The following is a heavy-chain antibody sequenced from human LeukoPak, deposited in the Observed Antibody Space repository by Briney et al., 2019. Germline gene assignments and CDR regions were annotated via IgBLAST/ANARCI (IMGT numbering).Heavy chain of an antibody. Sequence: PSETLSLTCTVSGGSISSYYWSWIRQPPGKGLEWLGYIYYSGSTNYNPSLKSRVTISVDTSKNQFSLKLSSVTAADTAVYYCARDPGHSSSWDPPVWYLDLWGRGTLVTVSS. CDR2: IYYSGST. J-gene: IGHJ2*01. CDR1: GGSISSYY. CDR3: ARDPGHSSSWDPPVWYLDL. V-gene: IGHV4-59*01. D-gene: IGHD6-13*01.